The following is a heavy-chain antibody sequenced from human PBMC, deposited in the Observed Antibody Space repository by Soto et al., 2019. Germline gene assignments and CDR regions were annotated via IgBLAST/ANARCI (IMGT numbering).Heavy chain of an antibody. D-gene: IGHD3-3*01. Sequence: GGSLRLSCAASVFTFSSYAMHWVRQAPGKGLEYVSAISSNGGSTYYANSVKGRFTISRDNSKNTLYLQMGSLRAEDMAVYYCARGDITIFGVVTQAAMDVWGKGTTVTVSS. CDR2: ISSNGGST. CDR3: ARGDITIFGVVTQAAMDV. V-gene: IGHV3-64*01. CDR1: VFTFSSYA. J-gene: IGHJ6*04.